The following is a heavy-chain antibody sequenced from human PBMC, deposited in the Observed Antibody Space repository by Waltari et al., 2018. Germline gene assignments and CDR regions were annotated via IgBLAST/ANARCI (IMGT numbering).Heavy chain of an antibody. CDR3: ARAEYYFDY. CDR1: GYSISSGYY. Sequence: QAQLQESGPGLVKPSETLSLTCAVSGYSISSGYYWGWIRQPPGKGLEWIGSIYHSGSTYYNPSLKSRVTISVDTSKNQFSLKLSSVTAADTAVYYCARAEYYFDYWGQGTLVTVSS. V-gene: IGHV4-38-2*01. J-gene: IGHJ4*02. CDR2: IYHSGST.